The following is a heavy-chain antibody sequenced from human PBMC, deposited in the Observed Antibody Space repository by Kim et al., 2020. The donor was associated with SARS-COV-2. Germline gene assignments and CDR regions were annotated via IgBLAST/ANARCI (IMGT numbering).Heavy chain of an antibody. CDR1: GGSISSGGYY. D-gene: IGHD6-13*01. CDR3: ARVLDGVAAFDY. V-gene: IGHV4-31*03. CDR2: IYYSGST. Sequence: SETLSLTCTVSGGSISSGGYYWSWIRQHPGKGLEWIGYIYYSGSTYYNPSLKSRVTISVDTSKNQFSLKLSSVTAADTAVYYCARVLDGVAAFDYWGRGTLVTVSS. J-gene: IGHJ4*02.